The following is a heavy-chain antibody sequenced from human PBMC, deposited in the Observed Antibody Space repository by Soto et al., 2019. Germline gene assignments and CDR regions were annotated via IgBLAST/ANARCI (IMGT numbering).Heavy chain of an antibody. CDR1: GFTFSSYS. Sequence: EVQLVESGGGLVKPGGSLRLSCAASGFTFSSYSMNWVRQAPGKGLEWVSSISSSSSYIYYADSVKGRFTISRGNAKNSLYLQMNSLRAEDTAVYYCARATQQLAHFDYWGQGTLVTVSS. V-gene: IGHV3-21*01. CDR2: ISSSSSYI. CDR3: ARATQQLAHFDY. D-gene: IGHD6-13*01. J-gene: IGHJ4*02.